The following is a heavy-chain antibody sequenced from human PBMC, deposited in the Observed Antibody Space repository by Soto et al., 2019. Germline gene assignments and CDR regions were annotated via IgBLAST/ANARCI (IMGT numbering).Heavy chain of an antibody. Sequence: SETLSLTCTVSGGFVNSDTHSWSWIRQTPGKRLEWIGFIYSGGSTKNPSLRSRVTMSVDTSKNQFSLKLRSVIVANTAVYHCARFVRSCSATTCSTRADVWGQGITVTVSS. J-gene: IGHJ6*02. D-gene: IGHD2-2*01. CDR1: GGFVNSDTHS. V-gene: IGHV4-61*01. CDR2: IYSGGST. CDR3: ARFVRSCSATTCSTRADV.